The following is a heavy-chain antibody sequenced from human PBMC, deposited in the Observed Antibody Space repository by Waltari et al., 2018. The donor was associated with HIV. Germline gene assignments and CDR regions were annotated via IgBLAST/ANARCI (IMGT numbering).Heavy chain of an antibody. CDR2: IYIRENA. V-gene: IGHV3-66*02. CDR1: GFIVSNNF. J-gene: IGHJ4*01. CDR3: ARGGDNGDINF. Sequence: EVHLVESGGGLVQPGGSLRLSCAASGFIVSNNFMTWVGQAPGKGVVWVSVIYIRENAYYADSVGGRFAISRDNAKNTVFLQMNSLRTEDTAMEYCARGGDNGDINFWGHGTLVTVSS. D-gene: IGHD4-17*01.